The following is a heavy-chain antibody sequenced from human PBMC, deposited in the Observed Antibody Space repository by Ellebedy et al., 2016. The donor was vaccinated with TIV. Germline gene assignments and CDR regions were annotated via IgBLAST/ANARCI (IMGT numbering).Heavy chain of an antibody. V-gene: IGHV1-69*13. CDR2: IISLSGAT. J-gene: IGHJ4*01. CDR1: GYTFTSYD. CDR3: ARSGPQEWEIMYWVLHY. Sequence: AASVKVSCKASGYTFTSYDINWVRQAPGQGLEWVGGIISLSGATQYAQDFQGRVTITADRSTSTAYMELSSLRSEDTAVYYCARSGPQEWEIMYWVLHYWGHGTLVTVSS. D-gene: IGHD1-26*01.